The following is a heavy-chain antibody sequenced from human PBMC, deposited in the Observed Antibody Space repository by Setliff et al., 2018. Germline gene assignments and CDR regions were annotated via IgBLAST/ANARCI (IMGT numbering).Heavy chain of an antibody. V-gene: IGHV3-21*01. Sequence: AGGSLRLSCAASGFTFSTYTINWLRQAPGKGLEWVSSISSTSADIFYADSVKGRFTISRDNAKNSLYLQMNNLRAEDTAIYYCAKDWVFPGSLDYWGQGTLVTVSS. D-gene: IGHD3-10*01. CDR1: GFTFSTYT. J-gene: IGHJ4*02. CDR3: AKDWVFPGSLDY. CDR2: ISSTSADI.